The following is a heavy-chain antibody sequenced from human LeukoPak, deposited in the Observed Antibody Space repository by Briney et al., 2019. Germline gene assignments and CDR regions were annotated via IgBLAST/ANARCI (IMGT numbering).Heavy chain of an antibody. CDR1: GYTLTNND. J-gene: IGHJ6*03. CDR3: ARPTSRPSNYYHMDV. Sequence: ASVKVSCKASGYTLTNNDINGVRQATGQGLEWMGWINPENGNTGHAQKFQGRVIMTRSTAINTVYMELSSLTFEDTAIYFCARPTSRPSNYYHMDVWGKGTTVTVSS. V-gene: IGHV1-8*01. CDR2: INPENGNT. D-gene: IGHD2-2*01.